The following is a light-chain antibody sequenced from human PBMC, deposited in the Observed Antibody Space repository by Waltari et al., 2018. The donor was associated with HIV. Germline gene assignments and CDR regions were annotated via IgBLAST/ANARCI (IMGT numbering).Light chain of an antibody. V-gene: IGLV1-40*01. CDR2: GDN. J-gene: IGLJ2*01. Sequence: QSVLTQPPSVSGAPGQRVTISCTGNSSNIGAGYHVHWYQHLPGTAPKLLIYGDNNRPAGFSNRFSGAKSGNTASLTISGLQAEDEADYYGSSYTSSSTPHVVFGGGTKLTVL. CDR1: SSNIGAGYH. CDR3: SSYTSSSTPHVV.